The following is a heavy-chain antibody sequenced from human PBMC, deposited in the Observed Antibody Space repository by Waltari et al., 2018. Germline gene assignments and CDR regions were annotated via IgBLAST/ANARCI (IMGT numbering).Heavy chain of an antibody. Sequence: QVQLQQWGAGLLKPSETLSLTCAVYGGSFSGYYWSWLRQHPGKGLEWIGEINHSGSTNYNPSLKSRVTISVDTSKNQFSLKLSSVTAADTAVYYCASVTLPADSSSPEWVDYWGQGTLVTVSS. V-gene: IGHV4-34*01. CDR3: ASVTLPADSSSPEWVDY. D-gene: IGHD6-6*01. J-gene: IGHJ4*02. CDR1: GGSFSGYY. CDR2: INHSGST.